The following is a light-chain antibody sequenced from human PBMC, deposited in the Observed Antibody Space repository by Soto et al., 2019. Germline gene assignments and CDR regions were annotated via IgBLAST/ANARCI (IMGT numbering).Light chain of an antibody. CDR2: GAS. J-gene: IGKJ1*01. Sequence: EVVMTQSPATLSVATGDRAALTFRASQSVSTNLAWYQQRPGQAPRLLIHGASTRASGIPARFSGSGSGTEFTLSISSLQSEDFAFYYCQQYNDWPRTFGQGTKV. CDR1: QSVSTN. V-gene: IGKV3-15*01. CDR3: QQYNDWPRT.